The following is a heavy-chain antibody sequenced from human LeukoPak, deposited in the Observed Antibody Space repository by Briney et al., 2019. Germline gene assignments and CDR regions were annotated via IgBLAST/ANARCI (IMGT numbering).Heavy chain of an antibody. CDR3: ARPAYCGNNCYYFPDY. CDR1: GFTVSSNY. Sequence: GGSLRLSCAASGFTVSSNYMSWVRQAPGKGLEWVSVIYSGGITQYADSVKGRFSISRDNSKNTLYLQMNSLRAEDTAVFYCARPAYCGNNCYYFPDYWGQGTLVTVSS. V-gene: IGHV3-53*01. D-gene: IGHD2-21*02. J-gene: IGHJ4*02. CDR2: IYSGGIT.